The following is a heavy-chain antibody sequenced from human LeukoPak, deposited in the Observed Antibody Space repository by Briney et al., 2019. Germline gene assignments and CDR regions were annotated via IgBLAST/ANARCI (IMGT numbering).Heavy chain of an antibody. Sequence: GGSLRLSCAASGFTFSSYWMSWVRQAPGKGLEWVANIKQDGGETYYVDSVKGRFTISRDNAKNSLYLQMNSLRAEDTAVYYCARDTYTYYMDVWGKGTTVTVSS. J-gene: IGHJ6*03. D-gene: IGHD2-2*02. V-gene: IGHV3-7*01. CDR3: ARDTYTYYMDV. CDR2: IKQDGGET. CDR1: GFTFSSYW.